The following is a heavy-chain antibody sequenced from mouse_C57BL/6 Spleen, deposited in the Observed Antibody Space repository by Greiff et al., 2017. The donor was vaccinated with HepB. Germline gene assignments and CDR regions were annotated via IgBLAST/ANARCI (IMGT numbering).Heavy chain of an antibody. V-gene: IGHV2-9-1*01. CDR2: IWTGGGT. Sequence: VHLVESGPGLVAPSQCLSITCTVSGFSLTSYAISWVRQPPGKGLEWLGVIWTGGGTNYNSALKSRLSISKDNSKSQVFLKMNSLQTDDTARYYCARNRGAYEYDYYAMDCWGQGTSVTVSS. CDR3: ARNRGAYEYDYYAMDC. D-gene: IGHD2-4*01. J-gene: IGHJ4*01. CDR1: GFSLTSYA.